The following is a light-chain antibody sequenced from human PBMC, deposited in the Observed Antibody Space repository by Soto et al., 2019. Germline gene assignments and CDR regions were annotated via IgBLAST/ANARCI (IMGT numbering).Light chain of an antibody. CDR2: EDS. J-gene: IGLJ1*01. CDR3: QVWDSSSDHYV. Sequence: SYELTQPPSVSVAPGQTARITCGGNNGGSKRVHGYQQKPGRAPVLVVYEDSDRPSGVPERLPGSNSGNTATLTIRRVEAGDEADYYCQVWDSSSDHYVFGTGTKVTVL. V-gene: IGLV3-21*02. CDR1: NGGSKR.